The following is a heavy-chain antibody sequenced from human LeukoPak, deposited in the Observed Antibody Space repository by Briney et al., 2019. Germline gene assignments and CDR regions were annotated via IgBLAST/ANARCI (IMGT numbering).Heavy chain of an antibody. CDR1: GFTFSSYA. Sequence: GGSLRLSCAASGFTFSSYAMHWVRQAPGKGLEYVSAISSNGGSTYYANSVKGRFTISRDNSKNTLYLQMGSLRAEDMAVYYCAKGHTYYYDSSGLSYFDYWGQGTLVTVSS. CDR3: AKGHTYYYDSSGLSYFDY. CDR2: ISSNGGST. J-gene: IGHJ4*02. V-gene: IGHV3-64*01. D-gene: IGHD3-22*01.